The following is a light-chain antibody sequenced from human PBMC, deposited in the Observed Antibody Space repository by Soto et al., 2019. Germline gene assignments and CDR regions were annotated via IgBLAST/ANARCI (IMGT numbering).Light chain of an antibody. CDR2: EVS. V-gene: IGLV2-14*01. CDR3: TSYTSSSNPL. J-gene: IGLJ1*01. CDR1: SSDVGGYNY. Sequence: QSALTQPASVSGSPGQAITISCTGTSSDVGGYNYVSWYQQHPGKAPKLMIYEVSNRPSGVSDRFSGSKSGNTASLTISGLQAEDEADYYCTSYTSSSNPLFGNGTKVTVL.